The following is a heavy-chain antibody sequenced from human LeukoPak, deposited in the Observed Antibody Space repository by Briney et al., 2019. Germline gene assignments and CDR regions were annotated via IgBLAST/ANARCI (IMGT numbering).Heavy chain of an antibody. V-gene: IGHV3-30-3*01. CDR3: AKDMTTVTTSGSDY. D-gene: IGHD4-17*01. J-gene: IGHJ4*02. CDR1: GFTFSSYA. CDR2: ISYDGSNK. Sequence: GGSLRLSCAASGFTFSSYAMHWVRQAPGKGLEWVAVISYDGSNKYYADSVKGRFTISGDNSKNTLYLQMNSLRAEDTALYYCAKDMTTVTTSGSDYWGQGTLVTVSS.